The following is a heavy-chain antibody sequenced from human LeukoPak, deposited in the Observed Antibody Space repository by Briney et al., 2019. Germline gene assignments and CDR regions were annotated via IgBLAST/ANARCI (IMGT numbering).Heavy chain of an antibody. CDR2: ISAYNGNT. CDR1: GYTFTSYG. CDR3: ARGPLIAAAGKRFDY. Sequence: ASVKVSCKASGYTFTSYGISWVRQAPGQGHEWMGWISAYNGNTNYAQKLQGRVTMTTDTSTSTAYMELRSLRSDDTAVYYCARGPLIAAAGKRFDYWGQGTLVTVSS. D-gene: IGHD6-13*01. V-gene: IGHV1-18*01. J-gene: IGHJ4*02.